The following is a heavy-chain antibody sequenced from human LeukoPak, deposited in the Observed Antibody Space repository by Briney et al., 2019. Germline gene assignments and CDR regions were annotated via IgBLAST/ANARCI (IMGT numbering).Heavy chain of an antibody. Sequence: GGSLRLSCAASGITSSSYSMNWVRQAPGKGLEWVSSISSSGNNIYYADSVKGRFTISRDNAKNSLSLQMNSLRVEDTAVYYCARDGVRGFTATTPFDYWGPGTLVTVSS. CDR2: ISSSGNNI. V-gene: IGHV3-21*01. CDR1: GITSSSYS. D-gene: IGHD4-17*01. CDR3: ARDGVRGFTATTPFDY. J-gene: IGHJ4*02.